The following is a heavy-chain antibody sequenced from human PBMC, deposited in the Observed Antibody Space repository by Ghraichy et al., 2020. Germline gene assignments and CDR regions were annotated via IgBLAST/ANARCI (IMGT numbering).Heavy chain of an antibody. Sequence: GGSLRLSCVASGFIFSDYSMNWVRQSPGKGLEWVAYISSSTIYYADSVKGRFTISRDNAKNSLYLQMSSLRVEDTAVYYCARDFAPCVYWGQGTLVTVSS. V-gene: IGHV3-69-1*01. CDR1: GFIFSDYS. J-gene: IGHJ4*02. CDR2: ISSSTI. CDR3: ARDFAPCVY.